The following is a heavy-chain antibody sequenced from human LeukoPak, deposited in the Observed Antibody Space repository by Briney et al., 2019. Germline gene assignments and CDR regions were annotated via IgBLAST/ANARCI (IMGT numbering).Heavy chain of an antibody. CDR3: ARDWSWGSGRGLDY. Sequence: SETLSLTCTVSGGSISSYYWSWIRQPPGKGLEWIGYIYYSGSTNYNPSLKSRVTISVDTSKNQFSLKLSSVTAADTAVYYRARDWSWGSGRGLDYWGQGTLVTVSS. J-gene: IGHJ4*02. V-gene: IGHV4-59*01. D-gene: IGHD3-16*01. CDR2: IYYSGST. CDR1: GGSISSYY.